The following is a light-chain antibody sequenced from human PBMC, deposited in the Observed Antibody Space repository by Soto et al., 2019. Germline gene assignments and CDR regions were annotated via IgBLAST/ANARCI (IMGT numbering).Light chain of an antibody. J-gene: IGKJ1*01. Sequence: DIQMTQPPSTLSGSVGDRVTITFRASQSISSWLAWYQQKPGKAPKLLIYDASSLESGVPSRFSGSGSGTEFTLTISSLQPDDFATYYCQQYNSYWTFGQGTKVDIK. CDR1: QSISSW. CDR2: DAS. V-gene: IGKV1-5*01. CDR3: QQYNSYWT.